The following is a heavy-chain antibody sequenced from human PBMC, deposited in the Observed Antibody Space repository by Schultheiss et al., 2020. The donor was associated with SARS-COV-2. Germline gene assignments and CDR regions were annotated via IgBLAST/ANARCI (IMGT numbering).Heavy chain of an antibody. J-gene: IGHJ4*02. Sequence: GGSLRLSCAASGFTFSDYYMSWIRQAPGKGLEWVSYISSSGSTIYYADSVKGRFTISRDNAKNSLYLQMNSLRAEDTAVYYCTRRSIVGATFDYWGQGTLVTVSS. V-gene: IGHV3-11*01. CDR3: TRRSIVGATFDY. D-gene: IGHD1-26*01. CDR2: ISSSGSTI. CDR1: GFTFSDYY.